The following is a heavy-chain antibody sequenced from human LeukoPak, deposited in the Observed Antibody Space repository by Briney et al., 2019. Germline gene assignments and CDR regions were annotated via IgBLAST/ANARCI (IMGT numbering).Heavy chain of an antibody. CDR1: GYTFTGYY. J-gene: IGHJ6*03. Sequence: ASVKVSCKASGYTFTGYYMHWVRQAPGQGLEWMGWINPNSGGTNYAQKLQGRVTMTTDTSTSTAYMELRSLRSDDTAVYYCARERGGGGLGVVIKRSYYYMDVWGKGTTVTVSS. CDR3: ARERGGGGLGVVIKRSYYYMDV. CDR2: INPNSGGT. D-gene: IGHD3-3*01. V-gene: IGHV1-2*02.